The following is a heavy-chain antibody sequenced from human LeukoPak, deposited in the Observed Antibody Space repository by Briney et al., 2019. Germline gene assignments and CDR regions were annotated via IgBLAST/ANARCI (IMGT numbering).Heavy chain of an antibody. J-gene: IGHJ6*03. V-gene: IGHV4-39*01. Sequence: SETLSLTCTVSGGSISSSSYYWDWVRQPPGKGLEWIGNVYYGGNTFYNSSLESRVTISVDMSKDQFSLKLSSLTAADTAVYYCARQRADYFYHYLDVWGKGTSVTVSS. CDR1: GGSISSSSYY. CDR2: VYYGGNT. CDR3: ARQRADYFYHYLDV.